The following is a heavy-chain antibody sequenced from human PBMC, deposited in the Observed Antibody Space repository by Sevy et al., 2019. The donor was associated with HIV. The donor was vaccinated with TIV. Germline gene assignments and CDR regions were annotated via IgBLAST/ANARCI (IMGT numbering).Heavy chain of an antibody. CDR2: SSWNSGSI. D-gene: IGHD6-19*01. V-gene: IGHV3-9*01. CDR3: AKGIGYSNGWYSWFDS. Sequence: GWSLRLSCVASGFTFDDYAMHWVRQAPGKGPEWVSGSSWNSGSIGYAESVKGRFTISRDNAKNSLYLQMNSLRVEDTALYYCAKGIGYSNGWYSWFDSWGQGTLVTASS. CDR1: GFTFDDYA. J-gene: IGHJ5*01.